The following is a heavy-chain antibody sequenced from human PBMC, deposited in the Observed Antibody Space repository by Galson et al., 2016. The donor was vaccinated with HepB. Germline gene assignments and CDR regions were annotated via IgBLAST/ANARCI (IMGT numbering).Heavy chain of an antibody. J-gene: IGHJ6*02. V-gene: IGHV3-23*01. CDR3: AKGEVWGSGYFYGVDV. D-gene: IGHD3-10*01. CDR1: GFTFTSYA. Sequence: SLRLSCAASGFTFTSYAMSWVRQAPGKGLEWVSGISGRDGRTYYADSVKGRFTISRDNSKNTLYLQINSLRAEDTAVYYCAKGEVWGSGYFYGVDVWGQGTTLTVSS. CDR2: ISGRDGRT.